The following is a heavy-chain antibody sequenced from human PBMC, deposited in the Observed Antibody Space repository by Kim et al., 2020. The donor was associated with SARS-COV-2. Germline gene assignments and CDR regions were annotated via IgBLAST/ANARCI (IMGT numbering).Heavy chain of an antibody. CDR1: GGSISSSSYY. J-gene: IGHJ6*03. Sequence: SETLSRTCTVSGGSISSSSYYWGWIRQPPGKGLEWIGSIYYSGSTYYNPSLKSRVTISVDTSKNQFSLKLSSVTAADTAVYYCARHLDYYYMDVWGKGTT. CDR2: IYYSGST. V-gene: IGHV4-39*01. D-gene: IGHD3-16*01. CDR3: ARHLDYYYMDV.